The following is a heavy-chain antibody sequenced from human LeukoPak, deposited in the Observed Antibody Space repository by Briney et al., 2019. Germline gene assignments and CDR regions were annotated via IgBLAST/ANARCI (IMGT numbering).Heavy chain of an antibody. V-gene: IGHV1-8*03. CDR3: ARGGCCSSTSCHDAFDI. CDR1: GYTFTSYD. J-gene: IGHJ3*02. CDR2: MNPNSGNT. D-gene: IGHD2-2*01. Sequence: GASVKVSFKASGYTFTSYDINWVRQATGQGLEWMGWMNPNSGNTGYAQKFQGRVTITRNTSISTAYMELSSLRSEDTAVYYCARGGCCSSTSCHDAFDIWGQGTMVTVSS.